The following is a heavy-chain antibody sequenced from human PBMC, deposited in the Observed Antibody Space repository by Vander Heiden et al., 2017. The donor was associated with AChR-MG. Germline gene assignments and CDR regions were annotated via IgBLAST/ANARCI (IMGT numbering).Heavy chain of an antibody. CDR2: ISGSGGST. V-gene: IGHV3-23*01. D-gene: IGHD6-6*01. CDR3: AKAPWEQLVLFFY. CDR1: GFTFSSYA. J-gene: IGHJ4*02. Sequence: EVQLLESGGGLVQPGGSLRLSCAASGFTFSSYAMSWVRQAPGNGVGWVSAISGSGGSTYYADSVKGRFTISRDNSKNTLYLQMNSLRAEDTAVYYCAKAPWEQLVLFFYWCQGTLVAVSS.